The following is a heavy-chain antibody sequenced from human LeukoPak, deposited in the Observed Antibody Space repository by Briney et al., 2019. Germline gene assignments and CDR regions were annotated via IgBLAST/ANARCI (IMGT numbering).Heavy chain of an antibody. CDR3: ARANSYGSGSLVN. J-gene: IGHJ4*02. CDR2: INPNSGGT. V-gene: IGHV1-2*02. CDR1: GYTFTGYY. Sequence: GASVKVSCKASGYTFTGYYMHWVRQAPGQGLEWMGWINPNSGGTNYAQKFQGRVTMTRDTSISTAYMELSRLRSDDTAVYYCARANSYGSGSLVNWGQGTLVTVSS. D-gene: IGHD3-10*01.